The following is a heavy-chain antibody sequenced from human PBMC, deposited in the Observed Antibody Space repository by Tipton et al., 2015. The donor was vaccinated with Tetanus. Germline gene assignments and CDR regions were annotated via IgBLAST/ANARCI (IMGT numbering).Heavy chain of an antibody. CDR1: GGSISSYY. CDR2: IYYSGST. CDR3: ARDMSRDGYVAFDI. Sequence: TLSLTCTVSGGSISSYYWSWIRQPPGKGLEWIGYIYYSGSTNYNPSLKSRVTISVDTSKNQLSLKLSSVTAADTAVYYYARDMSRDGYVAFDIWGQGTMVTVSS. J-gene: IGHJ3*02. V-gene: IGHV4-59*01. D-gene: IGHD5-24*01.